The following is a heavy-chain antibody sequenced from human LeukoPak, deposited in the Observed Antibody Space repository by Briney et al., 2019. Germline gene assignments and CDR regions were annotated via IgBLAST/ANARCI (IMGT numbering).Heavy chain of an antibody. CDR2: IRYDGNNE. J-gene: IGHJ4*02. Sequence: GGSLRLSCAASGFTFNIYGIHWVRQAPGKGLEWVAFIRYDGNNEYYADSVKGRFTISRDNSKNTVYLQMSSLRAEDTAVYYCAGEPRSLAYWGQGTLVTVSS. V-gene: IGHV3-30*02. CDR3: AGEPRSLAY. CDR1: GFTFNIYG.